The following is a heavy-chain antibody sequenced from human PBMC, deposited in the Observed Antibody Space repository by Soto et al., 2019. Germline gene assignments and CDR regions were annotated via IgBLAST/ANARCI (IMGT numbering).Heavy chain of an antibody. CDR3: ARSGTVTTDAFDI. CDR1: GFTVSSNY. CDR2: IYSGGST. J-gene: IGHJ3*02. Sequence: PGGSLRLSCAASGFTVSSNYMSWVRQAPGKGLEWVSVIYSGGSTYYADSVKGRFTISRDNSKNTLYLQMNSLRAEDTAVYYCARSGTVTTDAFDIWGQGTMVTVSS. D-gene: IGHD4-17*01. V-gene: IGHV3-53*01.